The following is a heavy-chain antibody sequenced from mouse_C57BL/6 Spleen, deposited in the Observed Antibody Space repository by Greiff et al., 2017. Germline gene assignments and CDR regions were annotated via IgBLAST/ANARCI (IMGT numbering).Heavy chain of an antibody. D-gene: IGHD1-1*01. CDR2: IDPNSGGT. CDR3: ARSQTTVVDYAMDY. Sequence: QVQLQQPGAELVKPGASVKPSCKASGYTFTSYWMHWVKQRPGRGLEWIGRIDPNSGGTKYNEKFKSKATLTVDKPSSTAYMQLSSLTSEDSAVYYCARSQTTVVDYAMDYWGQGTSVTVSS. V-gene: IGHV1-72*01. J-gene: IGHJ4*01. CDR1: GYTFTSYW.